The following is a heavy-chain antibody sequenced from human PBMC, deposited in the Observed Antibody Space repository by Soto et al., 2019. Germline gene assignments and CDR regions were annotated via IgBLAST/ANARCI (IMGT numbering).Heavy chain of an antibody. V-gene: IGHV3-15*07. CDR1: GFTFSNAW. J-gene: IGHJ4*02. Sequence: GGSLRLSCAASGFTFSNAWMNWVRQAPGKGLEWVGRIKSKTDGGTTDYAAPVKGRFTISRDDSKNTLYLQMNSLKTEDTAVYYCTSTKRSHSSGYYHYSGQGTLVTVSS. CDR3: TSTKRSHSSGYYHY. CDR2: IKSKTDGGTT. D-gene: IGHD3-22*01.